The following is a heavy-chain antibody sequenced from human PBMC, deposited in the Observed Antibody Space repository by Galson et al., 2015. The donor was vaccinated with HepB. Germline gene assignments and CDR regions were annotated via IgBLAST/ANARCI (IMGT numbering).Heavy chain of an antibody. J-gene: IGHJ2*01. D-gene: IGHD2-21*02. CDR3: ARAGYCGGDCYAIQRYWYFDL. Sequence: SLRLSCTASGFTFSAYAMSWVRQTPGKGLGWVAAISGSDDGTYYADSVRGRFTISRDNAENSLYLQMNSLRAEDTGVYYCARAGYCGGDCYAIQRYWYFDLWGRGTLVTVSS. V-gene: IGHV3-23*01. CDR1: GFTFSAYA. CDR2: ISGSDDGT.